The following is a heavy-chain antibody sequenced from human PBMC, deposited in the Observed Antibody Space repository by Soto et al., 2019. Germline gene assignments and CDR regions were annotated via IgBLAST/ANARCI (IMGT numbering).Heavy chain of an antibody. D-gene: IGHD2-8*01. J-gene: IGHJ6*02. CDR3: ARGEGLYSPYYYYGMDV. Sequence: ESLKISCKGSGYSFTSYWIGWVRQMPGKGLEWMGIIYPGDSDTSYSPSFQGQVTISADKSISTAYLQWSSLKASDTAMYYCARGEGLYSPYYYYGMDVWGQGTTVTLS. CDR1: GYSFTSYW. CDR2: IYPGDSDT. V-gene: IGHV5-51*01.